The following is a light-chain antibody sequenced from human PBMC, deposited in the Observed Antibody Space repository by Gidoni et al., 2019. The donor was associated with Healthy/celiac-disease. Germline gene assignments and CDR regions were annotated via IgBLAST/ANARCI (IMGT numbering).Light chain of an antibody. CDR3: QQYNNWPPLT. CDR1: QSVSSN. Sequence: IVMTQSPATLSVSPGERATLSCRASQSVSSNLAWYQQKPGQAPRPLIYGASTRATGIPARFSGSGSGTEFTLTISSLQSEDFAVYYCQQYNNWPPLTFGPGTKVDIK. V-gene: IGKV3-15*01. CDR2: GAS. J-gene: IGKJ3*01.